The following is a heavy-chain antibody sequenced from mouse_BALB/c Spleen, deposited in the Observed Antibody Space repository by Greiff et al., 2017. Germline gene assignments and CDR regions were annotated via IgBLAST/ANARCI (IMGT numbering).Heavy chain of an antibody. CDR2: ISYDGSN. V-gene: IGHV3-6*02. J-gene: IGHJ4*01. CDR1: GYSITSGYY. D-gene: IGHD1-1*01. CDR3: ENYYGSSDAMDY. Sequence: EVQLQQSGPGLVKPSQSLSLTCSVTGYSITSGYYWYWIRQFPGNILEWMGYISYDGSNNYNPSLKNRISITRDTSKNQFFLNLNSVTTADTATCSGENYYGSSDAMDYWGQGTSVTVSS.